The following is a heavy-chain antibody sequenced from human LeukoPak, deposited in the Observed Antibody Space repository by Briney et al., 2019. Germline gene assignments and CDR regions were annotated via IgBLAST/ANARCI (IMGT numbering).Heavy chain of an antibody. D-gene: IGHD4-17*01. V-gene: IGHV1-2*02. CDR1: GYTFTGYY. J-gene: IGHJ4*02. CDR3: ARGNQGSDGDYDY. CDR2: INPNSGGT. Sequence: GASVTVSCTASGYTFTGYYMHWVRQPPGQGLEWMGWINPNSGGTNYAQKFQGRVTMTRDTSISTAYMELSRLRSDDTAVYYCARGNQGSDGDYDYWGQGTLVTVSS.